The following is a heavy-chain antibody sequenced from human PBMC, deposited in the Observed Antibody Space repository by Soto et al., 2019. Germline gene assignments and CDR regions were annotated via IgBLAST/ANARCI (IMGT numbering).Heavy chain of an antibody. J-gene: IGHJ4*02. CDR2: IYHSGST. CDR3: AREPEGLRYFDY. V-gene: IGHV4-30-2*01. CDR1: GGSISSGGYS. D-gene: IGHD3-16*01. Sequence: SETLSLTCAVSGGSISSGGYSWSWIRQPPGKGLEWIGYIYHSGSTYYNPSLRSRVTISVDRSKNQFSLKLSSVTAADTAVYYCAREPEGLRYFDYWGQGTLGTAPQ.